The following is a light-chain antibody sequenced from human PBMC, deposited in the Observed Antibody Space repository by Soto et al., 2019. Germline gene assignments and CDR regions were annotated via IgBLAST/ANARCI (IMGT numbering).Light chain of an antibody. V-gene: IGKV3-15*01. J-gene: IGKJ1*01. CDR1: QSASSN. CDR2: GTS. Sequence: EIWITKPPATLPLTQGERATLSCSARQSASSNLAWYQQKPGQAPRLLIYGTSTRATGIPARFSGSGSGTEFTLTISSLQSEDSAVYYCQLYNNWPRTFGQGTKV. CDR3: QLYNNWPRT.